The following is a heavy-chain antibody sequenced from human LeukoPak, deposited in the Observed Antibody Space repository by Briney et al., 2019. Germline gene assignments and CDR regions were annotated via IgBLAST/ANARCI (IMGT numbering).Heavy chain of an antibody. J-gene: IGHJ6*03. D-gene: IGHD3-22*01. Sequence: PSETLSLTCTGSGDSLSSSSYYWGWLRQPPGKGLEWFGRIYYSGSTYYNLSLKSRVTISVDTSKNQFSLGLTSVTAADTAVYYCARGTSGYYYRADYYHYLDVWGKGTSVTVSS. CDR1: GDSLSSSSYY. CDR3: ARGTSGYYYRADYYHYLDV. CDR2: IYYSGST. V-gene: IGHV4-39*07.